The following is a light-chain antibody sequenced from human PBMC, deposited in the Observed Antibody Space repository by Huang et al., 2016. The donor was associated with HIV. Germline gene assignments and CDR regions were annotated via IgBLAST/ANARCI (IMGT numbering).Light chain of an antibody. J-gene: IGKJ2*01. CDR3: QQYNNWPS. Sequence: EIVMTQSPATLSVSPGEGATLSCRASQSISSNLAWYQQKPGQPPRRLIYASSTRATGIPARFSGSGSGTDFTLPISSLQSEDFALYYCQQYNNWPSFGQGTKLEIK. CDR2: ASS. CDR1: QSISSN. V-gene: IGKV3-15*01.